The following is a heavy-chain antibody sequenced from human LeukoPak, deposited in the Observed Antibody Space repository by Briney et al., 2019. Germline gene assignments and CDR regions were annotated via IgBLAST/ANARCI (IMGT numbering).Heavy chain of an antibody. CDR1: GGTFSSYA. CDR3: AGRYCSSTSCYGLDY. Sequence: SVKVSCKASGGTFSSYAISWVRHAPGQGLEWIGRIITILGIANYEQKYQGRVTITADKATSTAYMEMSSVRSEDTAVYYCAGRYCSSTSCYGLDYWGQGTLVTVSS. D-gene: IGHD2-2*01. CDR2: IITILGIA. J-gene: IGHJ4*02. V-gene: IGHV1-69*04.